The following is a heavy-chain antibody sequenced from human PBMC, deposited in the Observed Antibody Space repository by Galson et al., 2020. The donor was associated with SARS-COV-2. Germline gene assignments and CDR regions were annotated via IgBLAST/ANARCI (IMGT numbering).Heavy chain of an antibody. D-gene: IGHD3-3*01. V-gene: IGHV4-39*01. J-gene: IGHJ4*02. CDR2: IYYSGST. Sequence: SETLSLTCTVSGGSISSSSYYCGWIRQPPGKGLEWIGSIYYSGSTYYNPSLKSRVTISVHTSKNQFSLKLSSVTAADTAVYYCARLEFKPYYDFWSGYYTSSRIWDYWGRGTLATVSS. CDR3: ARLEFKPYYDFWSGYYTSSRIWDY. CDR1: GGSISSSSYY.